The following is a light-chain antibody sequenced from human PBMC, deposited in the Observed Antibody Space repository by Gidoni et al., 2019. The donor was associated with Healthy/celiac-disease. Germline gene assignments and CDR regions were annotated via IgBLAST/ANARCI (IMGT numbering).Light chain of an antibody. CDR2: LGS. CDR1: QCLLHSNGDNY. CDR3: RQAPQTPPNT. V-gene: IGKV2-28*01. J-gene: IGKJ5*01. Sequence: DIVMTQSPLSLPVTPGEPASIPCRSSQCLLHSNGDNYLDWYLQKPRQSPQLLIYLGSNRSSRVTDRCSGSGSGTDFTLKISSVEAEDVGVYYCRQAPQTPPNTFGQGTRLEIK.